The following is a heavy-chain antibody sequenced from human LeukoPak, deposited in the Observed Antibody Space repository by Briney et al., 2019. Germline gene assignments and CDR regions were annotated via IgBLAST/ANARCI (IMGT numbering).Heavy chain of an antibody. J-gene: IGHJ5*02. Sequence: SETLSLTCTVSGGSISSHYWSWIRQPPGKGLEWIGYIYYSGSTNYNPSLKSRVTISVDTSKNQFSLKLSSVTAAETAVYYCARADSSSPNWFDPWGQGTLVTVSS. V-gene: IGHV4-59*11. CDR1: GGSISSHY. CDR3: ARADSSSPNWFDP. CDR2: IYYSGST. D-gene: IGHD6-6*01.